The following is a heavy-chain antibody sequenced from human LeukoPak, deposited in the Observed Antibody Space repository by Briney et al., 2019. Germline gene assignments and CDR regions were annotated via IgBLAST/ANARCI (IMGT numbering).Heavy chain of an antibody. CDR2: ILTDGTEK. D-gene: IGHD3-10*01. Sequence: PGGSLRLSCAVSGFSLSSYVMHWVRQAPGKGLEWVAAILTDGTEKSYADSVKGRFTISRDTSENTLYLQMNSLGTEDTAVYYCARESRAGDSGSSPDYWGQGTLVTVSS. CDR1: GFSLSSYV. V-gene: IGHV3-30*01. J-gene: IGHJ4*02. CDR3: ARESRAGDSGSSPDY.